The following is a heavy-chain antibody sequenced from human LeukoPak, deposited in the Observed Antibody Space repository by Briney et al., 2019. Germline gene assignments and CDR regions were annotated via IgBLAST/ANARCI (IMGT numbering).Heavy chain of an antibody. CDR3: ARDLAPRYYDFWSGYYRDY. D-gene: IGHD3-3*01. V-gene: IGHV1-46*01. J-gene: IGHJ4*02. CDR2: INPSGGST. CDR1: GYTFTSYY. Sequence: ASVKVSCKASGYTFTSYYMHWVRPAPGQGLEWMGIINPSGGSTSYAQKFQGRVTMTRDTSTSTVYMELSSLRSEDTAVYYCARDLAPRYYDFWSGYYRDYWGQGTLVTVSS.